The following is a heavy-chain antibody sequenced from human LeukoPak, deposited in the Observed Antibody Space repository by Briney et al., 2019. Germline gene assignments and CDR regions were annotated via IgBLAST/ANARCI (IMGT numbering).Heavy chain of an antibody. CDR3: ARDFGTALRAAADA. CDR2: IHPNGGNT. CDR1: GYTFTGFF. J-gene: IGHJ5*02. D-gene: IGHD6-13*01. Sequence: ASVTVSCKASGYTFTGFFMHWVRQAPGQGLEWMGWIHPNGGNTVYAQNFKDRVTMTRDTSISTAYMELSRLTPDDTAFYYRARDFGTALRAAADAWGQGTFVIVSS. V-gene: IGHV1-2*02.